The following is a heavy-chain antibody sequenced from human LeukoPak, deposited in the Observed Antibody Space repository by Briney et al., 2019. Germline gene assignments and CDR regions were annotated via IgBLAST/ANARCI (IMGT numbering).Heavy chain of an antibody. CDR2: ISAYNGNT. Sequence: ASVKVSCKASGYTFTSYGISWVRQAPGQGLEWMGWISAYNGNTNYAQKLQGRVTMTTDTSTSTAYMERRSLRSDDTAVYYCARGPPYSSGWYNPSDYWGQGTLVTVSS. J-gene: IGHJ4*02. D-gene: IGHD6-19*01. CDR1: GYTFTSYG. V-gene: IGHV1-18*01. CDR3: ARGPPYSSGWYNPSDY.